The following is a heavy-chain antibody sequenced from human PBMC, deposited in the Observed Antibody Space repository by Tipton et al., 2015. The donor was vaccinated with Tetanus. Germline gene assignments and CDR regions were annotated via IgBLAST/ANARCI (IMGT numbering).Heavy chain of an antibody. Sequence: TLSLTCTVSGASSTSGDYYWAWIRQPPGKGPEWIGSIYYTGSTYYKPSLKSRVAISIDASKNQFSLKLNSMTAADTAVYYCARVGYYYYYMDVWGKGTTVTVSS. CDR3: ARVGYYYYYMDV. V-gene: IGHV4-30-4*08. CDR1: GASSTSGDYY. J-gene: IGHJ6*03. CDR2: IYYTGST. D-gene: IGHD3-22*01.